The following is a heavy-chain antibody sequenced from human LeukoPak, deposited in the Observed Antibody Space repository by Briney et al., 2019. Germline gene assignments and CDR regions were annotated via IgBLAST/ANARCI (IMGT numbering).Heavy chain of an antibody. CDR3: ARASITMVRGVPDAFDI. Sequence: SETLSLTCTVSGGSISSGSYYWSWIRQPAGKGLEWIGRIYTSGSTNYNPSLKSRVTISVDTSKNQFSLKLSSVTAADTAVYYCARASITMVRGVPDAFDIWGQGTMVTVSS. CDR1: GGSISSGSYY. D-gene: IGHD3-10*01. CDR2: IYTSGST. J-gene: IGHJ3*02. V-gene: IGHV4-61*02.